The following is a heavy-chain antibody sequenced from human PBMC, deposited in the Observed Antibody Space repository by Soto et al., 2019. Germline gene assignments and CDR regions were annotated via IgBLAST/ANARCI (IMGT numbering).Heavy chain of an antibody. Sequence: GGSLGLCCVASGITVGSRAMSWVRQAPGEGLEGVSTITDTGGDTKYADSVRGRFTMSRDNSKKTLYLQMNSLRVEDSALYYCARGSTDSYPGSRIFDFWGRGTLVTVSS. V-gene: IGHV3-23*01. CDR1: GITVGSRA. J-gene: IGHJ4*02. D-gene: IGHD3-10*01. CDR2: ITDTGGDT. CDR3: ARGSTDSYPGSRIFDF.